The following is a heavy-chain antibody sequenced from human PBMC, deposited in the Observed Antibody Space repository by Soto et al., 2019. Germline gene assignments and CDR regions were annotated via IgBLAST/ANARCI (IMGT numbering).Heavy chain of an antibody. D-gene: IGHD3-22*01. CDR2: ISYDGSNK. CDR3: AREIVVITSLDY. V-gene: IGHV3-30-3*01. J-gene: IGHJ4*02. Sequence: QVQLVESGGGVVQPGRSLRLSCAASGFTFSSYAMHWVRQAPAKGLEWVAVISYDGSNKYYADSVKGRFTISRDNSKNTLYLQMNSLRAEDTAVYYCAREIVVITSLDYWGQGTLVTVSS. CDR1: GFTFSSYA.